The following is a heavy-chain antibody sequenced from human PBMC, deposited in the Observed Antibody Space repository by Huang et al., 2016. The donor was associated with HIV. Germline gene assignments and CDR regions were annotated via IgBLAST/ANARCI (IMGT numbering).Heavy chain of an antibody. J-gene: IGHJ6*03. Sequence: QVQLQQWGAGLLRPSETLSLTCCVYGGSFSGYYGTWIRQPPGEGLGWIGEINHSGGTNYNPSVKSRVTISVDTSRNQFSLTLTSVTAADTAVYYCARGQGGYYYYYMDVWGKGTTVTVSS. V-gene: IGHV4-34*01. CDR2: INHSGGT. CDR1: GGSFSGYY. CDR3: ARGQGGYYYYYMDV.